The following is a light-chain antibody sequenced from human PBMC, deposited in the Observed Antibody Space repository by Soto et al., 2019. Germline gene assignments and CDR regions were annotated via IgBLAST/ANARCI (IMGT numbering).Light chain of an antibody. CDR1: ESISRDY. Sequence: EIVLTQSPGTLSLSPGQRATLSCRASESISRDYLAWYQQRLGQAPRLLIYGASSGATGIPDRFSGSGSGTDFTLTISRLEPEDFAVYYCQQRNNWPRGTFGQGTKLEIK. V-gene: IGKV3D-20*02. J-gene: IGKJ2*01. CDR3: QQRNNWPRGT. CDR2: GAS.